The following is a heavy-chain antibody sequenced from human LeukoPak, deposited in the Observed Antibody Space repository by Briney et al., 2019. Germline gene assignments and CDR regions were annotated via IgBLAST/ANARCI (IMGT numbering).Heavy chain of an antibody. CDR3: ARGRELVVDAFDI. CDR1: GFTFSTYS. D-gene: IGHD1-26*01. Sequence: GGSLRLSCAASGFTFSTYSMNWVRQAPGKGLEWVSSISFSGSYIYYADSVKGRFTISRDNAKNSLYLQMNSLRAEDTAVYYCARGRELVVDAFDIWGQGTMVTVSS. J-gene: IGHJ3*02. CDR2: ISFSGSYI. V-gene: IGHV3-21*04.